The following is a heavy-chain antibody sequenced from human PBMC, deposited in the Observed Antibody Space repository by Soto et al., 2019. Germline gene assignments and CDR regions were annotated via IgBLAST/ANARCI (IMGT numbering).Heavy chain of an antibody. CDR1: GFTFSSYA. CDR2: ISGSGGST. D-gene: IGHD3-9*01. Sequence: GGSLRLSCAASGFTFSSYAMSWVRQAPGKGLEWVSAISGSGGSTYYADSVKGRFTISRDNSKNTLYLQMNSLRAEDTAVYYCAKDWTYYDILTGYFSLLKFDYWGQGTLVTVSS. J-gene: IGHJ4*02. V-gene: IGHV3-23*01. CDR3: AKDWTYYDILTGYFSLLKFDY.